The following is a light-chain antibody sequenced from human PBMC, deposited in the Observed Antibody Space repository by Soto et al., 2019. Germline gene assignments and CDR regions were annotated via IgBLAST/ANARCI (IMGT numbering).Light chain of an antibody. V-gene: IGKV3-15*01. CDR2: GAS. J-gene: IGKJ3*01. Sequence: EIVMTQSPATLSVSPGEGATLSCRTSQSVGRDLAWYQQKPGQAPSRLIYGASTTATGIPARFTGSGSGTEFTLAINSLQSEGFAVYWCQQYNTWPPTFGPGTTVDIK. CDR3: QQYNTWPPT. CDR1: QSVGRD.